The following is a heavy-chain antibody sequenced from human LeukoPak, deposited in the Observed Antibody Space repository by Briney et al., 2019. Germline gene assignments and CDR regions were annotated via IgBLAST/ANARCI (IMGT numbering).Heavy chain of an antibody. D-gene: IGHD2-2*01. V-gene: IGHV4-59*01. J-gene: IGHJ4*02. CDR1: GGSISSYY. Sequence: SETLSLTCTVSGGSISSYYWSLIRQPPGKGLEWIGYIYYSGSTNYNPSLKSRVTISVDTSKNQFSLKLSSVTAADTAVYYCARARYCSSTSCYPTPYYFDYWGQGTLVTVSS. CDR3: ARARYCSSTSCYPTPYYFDY. CDR2: IYYSGST.